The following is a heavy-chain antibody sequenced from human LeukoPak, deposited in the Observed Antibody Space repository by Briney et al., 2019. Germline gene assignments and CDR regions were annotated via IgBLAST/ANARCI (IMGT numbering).Heavy chain of an antibody. D-gene: IGHD3-10*01. J-gene: IGHJ5*02. CDR2: TYYRSKWYN. CDR1: GDSVSSKSVT. CDR3: ARVWFGDQMGWFDP. V-gene: IGHV6-1*01. Sequence: SQTLSLTCAISGDSVSSKSVTWDWIRQSPSRGLEWLGRTYYRSKWYNDYAVSVKSRITINPDTSKNQFSLQLNSVTPEDTAAYYCARVWFGDQMGWFDPWGQGTLVTVSS.